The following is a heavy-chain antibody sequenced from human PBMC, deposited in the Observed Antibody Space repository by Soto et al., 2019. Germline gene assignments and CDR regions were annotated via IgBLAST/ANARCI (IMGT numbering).Heavy chain of an antibody. CDR3: ARDEGRGYSYGYIGSDY. Sequence: QVQLVQSGAEVKKPGASVKVSCKASGYTFTSYGISWVRQAPGQGLEWMGWISAYNGNTNYAQKLQGRVTMTTDTAAGTGYMELRSLRSDDTAVYYCARDEGRGYSYGYIGSDYWGQGTLVTVSS. CDR2: ISAYNGNT. CDR1: GYTFTSYG. D-gene: IGHD5-18*01. V-gene: IGHV1-18*01. J-gene: IGHJ4*02.